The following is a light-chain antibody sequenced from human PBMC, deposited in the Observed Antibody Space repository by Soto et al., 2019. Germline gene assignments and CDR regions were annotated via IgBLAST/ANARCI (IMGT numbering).Light chain of an antibody. Sequence: DIQMTQSPSTLSASVGDRVNITCRASQTISSWLAWYQQKPGKAPKLLIYDASSLESGVPSRFSGRGAGTEFTLTISSLQPGDFATYFCQQYNSFSKTFGRGTKV. CDR1: QTISSW. CDR2: DAS. J-gene: IGKJ1*01. V-gene: IGKV1-5*01. CDR3: QQYNSFSKT.